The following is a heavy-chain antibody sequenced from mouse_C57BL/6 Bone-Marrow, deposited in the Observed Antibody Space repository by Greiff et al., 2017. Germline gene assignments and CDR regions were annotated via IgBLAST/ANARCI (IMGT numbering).Heavy chain of an antibody. CDR1: GYTFTSYW. CDR2: IDPSDSYT. Sequence: QVQLQQPGAELVKPGASVKLSCKASGYTFTSYWMQWVKQRPGQGLEWIGEIDPSDSYTNYNQKFKGKATLTVDTSSSTASMQLSSLTSEDSAVYYCARGLTWFAYWGQGTLVTVSA. CDR3: ARGLTWFAY. J-gene: IGHJ3*01. V-gene: IGHV1-50*01.